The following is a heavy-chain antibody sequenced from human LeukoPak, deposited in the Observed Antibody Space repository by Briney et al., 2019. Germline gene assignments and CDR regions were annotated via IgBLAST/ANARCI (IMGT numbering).Heavy chain of an antibody. D-gene: IGHD4-23*01. V-gene: IGHV3-64*01. Sequence: GGSLRLSCTASGFTFSSYSMHWVRQAPGKGLEYVSAISTNGGSTYYANSVKDRFTIPRDNSKNTLYLQMGSLRAEDMAVYYCARVGEVNFFDYWGQGTLVTVSS. J-gene: IGHJ4*02. CDR2: ISTNGGST. CDR1: GFTFSSYS. CDR3: ARVGEVNFFDY.